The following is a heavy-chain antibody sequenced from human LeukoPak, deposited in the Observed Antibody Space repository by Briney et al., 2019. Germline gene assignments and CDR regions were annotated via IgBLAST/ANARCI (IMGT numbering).Heavy chain of an antibody. CDR3: ARAEGRWLRRGNWFDP. D-gene: IGHD4-23*01. Sequence: GGSLRLSCAASGFTFNSYSMNWVRQAPGKGLEWVSSISSSSSYIYYADSVKGRFTISRDNAKNSLYLQMNSLRAEDTAVYYCARAEGRWLRRGNWFDPWGQGTLVTVSS. CDR1: GFTFNSYS. V-gene: IGHV3-21*01. J-gene: IGHJ5*02. CDR2: ISSSSSYI.